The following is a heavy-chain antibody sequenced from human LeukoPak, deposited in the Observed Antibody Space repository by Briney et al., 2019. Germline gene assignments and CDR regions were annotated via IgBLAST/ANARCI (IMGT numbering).Heavy chain of an antibody. V-gene: IGHV4-39*01. D-gene: IGHD3-22*01. Sequence: PSETLSLTCTVSDGSISSSSFYWGWIRQPPGKGPEWIGNIYYSGTTYYNPSLKSRVTMSVDTSKNQFSLKLSSVTAADTAVYYCARPGGYDSSGYYEYYFDYWGQGTLVTVSS. CDR2: IYYSGTT. J-gene: IGHJ4*02. CDR1: DGSISSSSFY. CDR3: ARPGGYDSSGYYEYYFDY.